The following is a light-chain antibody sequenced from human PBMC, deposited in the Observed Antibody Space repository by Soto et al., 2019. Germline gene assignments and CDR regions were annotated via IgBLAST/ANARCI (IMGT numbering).Light chain of an antibody. CDR2: GAS. CDR1: QSVSSN. CDR3: QQRSNWTLT. J-gene: IGKJ4*01. V-gene: IGKV3-15*01. Sequence: EIVMTHSPATLSVSPWERATLSCRASQSVSSNLAWYQQKPGQAPRLLIYGASTRATGIPARFSGSGSGTDFTLTISSLEPEDFAVYYCQQRSNWTLTFGGGTKVDIK.